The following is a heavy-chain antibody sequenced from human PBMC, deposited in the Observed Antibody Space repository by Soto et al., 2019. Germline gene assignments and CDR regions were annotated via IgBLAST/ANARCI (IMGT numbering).Heavy chain of an antibody. CDR1: GGSISSYY. V-gene: IGHV4-59*01. Sequence: SETLSLTCTVSGGSISSYYWSWIRQPPGKGLEWIGYIYYSGSTSYNPSLKSRVTISVDTSKNQFSLKLSSVTAADTAVYYCTRDRKGKTNGSGYWGQGTLVTVSS. J-gene: IGHJ4*02. CDR3: TRDRKGKTNGSGY. CDR2: IYYSGST. D-gene: IGHD1-26*01.